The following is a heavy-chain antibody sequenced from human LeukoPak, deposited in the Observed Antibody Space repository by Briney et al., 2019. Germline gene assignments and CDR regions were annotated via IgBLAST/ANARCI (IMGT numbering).Heavy chain of an antibody. CDR2: ISHDGNSK. Sequence: GRSLRLSCAASGFTLSTCGMHWVRQAPGKGLEWVAMISHDGNSKQYADFARGRFTISRDNSKNTLYLEMNSLRTEDTAVYHCARDPCGGDCYFDYWGQGTLVTVSS. CDR1: GFTLSTCG. D-gene: IGHD2-21*02. CDR3: ARDPCGGDCYFDY. J-gene: IGHJ4*02. V-gene: IGHV3-30*03.